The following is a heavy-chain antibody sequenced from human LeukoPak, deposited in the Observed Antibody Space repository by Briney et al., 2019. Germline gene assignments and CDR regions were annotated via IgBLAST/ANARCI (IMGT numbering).Heavy chain of an antibody. CDR3: AREQVNIRFLEWLGHNWFDP. V-gene: IGHV1-18*01. CDR1: GYTFTSYG. CDR2: ISAYNGNT. J-gene: IGHJ5*02. D-gene: IGHD3-3*01. Sequence: ASVKVSCKASGYTFTSYGISWVRQAPGQGLEWMGRISAYNGNTNYAQKLQGRVTMTTDTSTSTAYMELRSLRSDDTAVYYCAREQVNIRFLEWLGHNWFDPWGQGTLVTVSS.